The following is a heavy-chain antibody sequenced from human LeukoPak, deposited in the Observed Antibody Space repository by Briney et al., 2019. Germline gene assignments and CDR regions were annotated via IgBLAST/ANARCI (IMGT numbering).Heavy chain of an antibody. CDR2: IYSGGST. CDR3: ARDRGLNAFDI. Sequence: GGSLRLSCAASGFTVSSNYMSWVRQAPGKGLEWVSVIYSGGSTYYADSVKGRFTISRDNSKNTLYLQMNSLRAEDTAVYYCARDRGLNAFDIWGQGTMVTVSS. J-gene: IGHJ3*02. CDR1: GFTVSSNY. V-gene: IGHV3-53*01. D-gene: IGHD3-10*01.